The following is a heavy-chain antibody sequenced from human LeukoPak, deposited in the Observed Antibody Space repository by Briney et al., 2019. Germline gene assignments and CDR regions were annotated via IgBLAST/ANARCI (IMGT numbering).Heavy chain of an antibody. CDR3: ARDLDVLVVVAANLFDY. CDR2: ISAYNGNT. Sequence: GASVKVSCKASGYTFTSYGISWVRQAPGQGLEWMGWISAYNGNTNYAQKLQGRVTMTTDTSTSTAYMELRSLRSDDTAVYYCARDLDVLVVVAANLFDYWGQGTLVTVSS. V-gene: IGHV1-18*01. D-gene: IGHD2-15*01. CDR1: GYTFTSYG. J-gene: IGHJ4*02.